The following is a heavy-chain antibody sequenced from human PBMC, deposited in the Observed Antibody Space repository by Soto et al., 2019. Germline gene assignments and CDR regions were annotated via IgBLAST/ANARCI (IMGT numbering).Heavy chain of an antibody. Sequence: QVQLQESGPRLVKSSETQSLTCTVTGGPVNMGTYYWSWIRQPRGKGLEWIGFIHYSGSTNYNPSLKSRVTMSVDTSKNQFSLKLTSVNAADTAVYYCTRGGDAYKNGHWGQGTLVTVSS. D-gene: IGHD2-21*01. V-gene: IGHV4-61*01. CDR1: GGPVNMGTYY. CDR2: IHYSGST. CDR3: TRGGDAYKNGH. J-gene: IGHJ4*02.